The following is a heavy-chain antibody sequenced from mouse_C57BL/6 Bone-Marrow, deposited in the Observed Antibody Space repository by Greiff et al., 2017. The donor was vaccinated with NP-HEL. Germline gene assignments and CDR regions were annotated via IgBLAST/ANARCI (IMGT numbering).Heavy chain of an antibody. J-gene: IGHJ4*01. CDR3: AKRGYYYAMDY. Sequence: VMLVESGPGLVQPSPSLSITCTVSGFSLTSYGVHWVRQPPGKGLEWLGVIWSGGSTDYNAALISRLSISKDNSKSQVFFKMNRLQADDTAIYYCAKRGYYYAMDYWGQGTSVTVSS. V-gene: IGHV2-4*01. CDR1: GFSLTSYG. CDR2: IWSGGST.